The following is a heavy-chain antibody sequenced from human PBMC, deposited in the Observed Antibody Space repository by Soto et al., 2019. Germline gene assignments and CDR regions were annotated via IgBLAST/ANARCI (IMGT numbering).Heavy chain of an antibody. J-gene: IGHJ4*02. CDR1: GYTFTASY. CDR3: VRDTGRSLASVRFDA. V-gene: IGHV1-2*02. D-gene: IGHD1-1*01. CDR2: INPDSGIT. Sequence: ASVKVSCKASGYTFTASYINWLRQAPGQGLEWMGWINPDSGITNYARKFQGRVTLTGDTSISTAYMELNTLKSDDSALYYCVRDTGRSLASVRFDAWGQGTLVTVSS.